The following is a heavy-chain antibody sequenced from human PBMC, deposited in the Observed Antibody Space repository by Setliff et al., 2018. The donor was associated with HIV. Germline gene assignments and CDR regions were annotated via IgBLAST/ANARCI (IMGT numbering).Heavy chain of an antibody. V-gene: IGHV3-7*03. CDR1: GFTFTSYW. J-gene: IGHJ4*02. CDR2: IKEDGSGR. Sequence: PGGSLRLSCAASGFTFTSYWMYWVRQAPGKGLEWVANIKEDGSGRYYADSVTGRFAISRDNSKNTLFLRMNSLRADDTAVYYCATARPRHLVSTNPPYYFDYWGQGTLVTVSS. D-gene: IGHD2-8*02. CDR3: ATARPRHLVSTNPPYYFDY.